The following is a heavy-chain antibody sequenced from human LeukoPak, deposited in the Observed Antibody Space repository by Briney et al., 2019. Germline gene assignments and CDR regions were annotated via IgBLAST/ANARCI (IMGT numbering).Heavy chain of an antibody. Sequence: PSETLSLTCTVSGYSISSGYYWGWIRQPPGKGLEWIGSIYHSGSTYYNPSLKSRVTMSVDTSKNQISLQLSSVTAADTAVYYCARLWFGELLSFDYWGQGALVTVSS. CDR3: ARLWFGELLSFDY. V-gene: IGHV4-38-2*02. D-gene: IGHD3-10*01. CDR2: IYHSGST. CDR1: GYSISSGYY. J-gene: IGHJ4*02.